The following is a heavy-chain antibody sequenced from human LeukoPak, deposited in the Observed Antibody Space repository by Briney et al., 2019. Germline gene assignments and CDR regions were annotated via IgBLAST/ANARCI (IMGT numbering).Heavy chain of an antibody. CDR2: IKQDGSEK. V-gene: IGHV3-7*01. CDR1: GFTFSSYW. J-gene: IGHJ4*02. CDR3: ARDLGCSSTSCYDQYFDY. D-gene: IGHD2-2*01. Sequence: PGGSLRLSCAASGFTFSSYWMSWVRQAPGKGREWVANIKQDGSEKYYVDYVKGRFTISRDNAKNSLYLQMNSLRAEDTAVYYCARDLGCSSTSCYDQYFDYWGQGTLVTVSS.